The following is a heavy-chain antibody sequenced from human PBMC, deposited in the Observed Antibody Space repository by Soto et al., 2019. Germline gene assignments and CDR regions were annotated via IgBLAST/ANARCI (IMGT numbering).Heavy chain of an antibody. CDR1: GYTFTGYY. Sequence: QVQLVQSGAEVKKPGASVKVSCKASGYTFTGYYIHWVRKGPGQGLEWMGWINPNSGGTDYAQKFKGRVTMTRDTSISTAYMEVIRLTSDDTAVYFCARAPGVGAKKEDAFDIWGQGTVVTVSS. J-gene: IGHJ3*02. D-gene: IGHD1-26*01. CDR3: ARAPGVGAKKEDAFDI. CDR2: INPNSGGT. V-gene: IGHV1-2*02.